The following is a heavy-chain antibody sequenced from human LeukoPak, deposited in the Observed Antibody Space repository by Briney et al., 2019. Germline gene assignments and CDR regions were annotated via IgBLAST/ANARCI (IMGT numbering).Heavy chain of an antibody. D-gene: IGHD2-15*01. Sequence: PGGSLRLSCAASGFTFSSYAMSWVRQVPGKGLEWVSAISGTDGSAYYADSVKGRFTISRDNSKNTLYLQMSSLRAEDTAVYYCAKTSGGSCYSPIDYWGQGTLVTVSS. V-gene: IGHV3-23*01. CDR2: ISGTDGSA. CDR1: GFTFSSYA. J-gene: IGHJ4*02. CDR3: AKTSGGSCYSPIDY.